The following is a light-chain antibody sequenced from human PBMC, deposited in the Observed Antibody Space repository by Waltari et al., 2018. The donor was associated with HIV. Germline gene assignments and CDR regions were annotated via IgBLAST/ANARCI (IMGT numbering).Light chain of an antibody. J-gene: IGKJ2*01. CDR1: QNINSN. CDR2: GAS. CDR3: QHYHNWLPYT. V-gene: IGKV3-15*01. Sequence: EIVMTQSPATLSVSPGERATLSCRASQNINSNLAWYQQKPGQAPRLLIYGASTRATGIPARFSGSGSGTEFTLTISSLQSEDFAVFYCQHYHNWLPYTFGQGTKLEIK.